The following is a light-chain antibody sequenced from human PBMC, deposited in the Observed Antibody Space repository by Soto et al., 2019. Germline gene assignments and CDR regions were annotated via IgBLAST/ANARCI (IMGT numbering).Light chain of an antibody. V-gene: IGKV3-11*01. CDR3: QHRAGWPPALT. CDR1: ERVSNS. CDR2: NAS. Sequence: ETVLTQSPASLSLSPGERATLSCRASERVSNSLAWYQHKPGQAPRLLIYNASNRATGIPARFSGSGSGTDFTLTISSLEPEDFAVYFCQHRAGWPPALTFGRGTKVEIK. J-gene: IGKJ4*01.